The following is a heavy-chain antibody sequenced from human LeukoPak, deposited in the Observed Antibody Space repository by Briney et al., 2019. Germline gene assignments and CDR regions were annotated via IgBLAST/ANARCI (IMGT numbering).Heavy chain of an antibody. Sequence: SETLSLTCAVYGGSFSGYYWSWIRQPPGKGLEWIGEINHSGSTNYNPSLKSRVTISVDTSKNQFSLKLSSVTAADTAVYYCATNPPDIVATTYYYYMDVWDKGTTVTVPS. CDR2: INHSGST. V-gene: IGHV4-34*01. CDR3: ATNPPDIVATTYYYYMDV. CDR1: GGSFSGYY. D-gene: IGHD5-12*01. J-gene: IGHJ6*03.